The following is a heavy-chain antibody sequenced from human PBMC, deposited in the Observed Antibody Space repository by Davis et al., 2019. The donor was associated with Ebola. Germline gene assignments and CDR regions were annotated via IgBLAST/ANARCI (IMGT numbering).Heavy chain of an antibody. V-gene: IGHV4-39*01. CDR1: GGSISSSSYY. D-gene: IGHD3-16*02. J-gene: IGHJ4*02. CDR3: ARSGGVIHY. Sequence: SETLSLTCTVSGGSISSSSYYWGWIRQPPGKGLEWFGSIYYSGSTYYNPSLKSRVTISVDTSKNQFSLKLSSVTAADTAVYYCARSGGVIHYWGQGTLVTVSS. CDR2: IYYSGST.